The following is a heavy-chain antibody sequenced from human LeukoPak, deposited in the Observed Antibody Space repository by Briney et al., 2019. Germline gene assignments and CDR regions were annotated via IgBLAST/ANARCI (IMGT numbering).Heavy chain of an antibody. D-gene: IGHD5-24*01. CDR2: ISYDGSNK. CDR1: GFTFSSYG. V-gene: IGHV3-30*03. CDR3: ATIEMAFDY. Sequence: GGSLRLSCAASGFTFSSYGMHWVRQAPGKGLEWEAVISYDGSNKYYADSVKGRFTISRGNSKNTLYLQMNSLRAEDTAVYYCATIEMAFDYWGQGTLVTVSS. J-gene: IGHJ4*02.